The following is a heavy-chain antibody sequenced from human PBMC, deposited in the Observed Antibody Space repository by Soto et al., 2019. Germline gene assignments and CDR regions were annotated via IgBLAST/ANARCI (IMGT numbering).Heavy chain of an antibody. CDR2: INSGSSYI. CDR1: RISFSDYT. Sequence: GGSLRLSGAASRISFSDYTINWGRQAPGKGLEWVSSINSGSSYIDYADSVKGRFTISRDNGKKSLYLQMNSLRAEDTAVYFCARSDGVAGNWYFDLWGRGTLVTVSS. CDR3: ARSDGVAGNWYFDL. D-gene: IGHD2-15*01. V-gene: IGHV3-21*01. J-gene: IGHJ2*01.